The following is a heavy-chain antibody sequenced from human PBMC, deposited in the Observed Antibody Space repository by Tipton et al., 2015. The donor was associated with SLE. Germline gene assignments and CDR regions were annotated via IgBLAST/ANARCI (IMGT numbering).Heavy chain of an antibody. Sequence: TLSLTCTVSGGSISSHYWSWIRQPPGKGLEWIGYIYYSGSTNYNPSLKSRVTISVDTSKNQFSLKLSSVTAADTAVYYCAARSIGDYYPYYYYGMDVWGRGTPVTVSS. CDR3: AARSIGDYYPYYYYGMDV. V-gene: IGHV4-59*11. D-gene: IGHD4-17*01. CDR1: GGSISSHY. CDR2: IYYSGST. J-gene: IGHJ6*02.